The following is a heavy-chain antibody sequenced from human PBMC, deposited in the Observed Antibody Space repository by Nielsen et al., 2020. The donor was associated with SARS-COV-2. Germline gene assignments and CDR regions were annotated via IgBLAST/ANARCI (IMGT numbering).Heavy chain of an antibody. CDR2: IRSRRYGGTT. V-gene: IGHV3-49*04. Sequence: GGSLRLSCGASGFTISSSFMSWVRRAPGKGLEWVGFIRSRRYGGTTEYAASVKGRFTISRDDSKSIAYLQMNSLKTEDTAVYYCTRGPRRVVGATIDYWGQGTLVTVSS. CDR1: GFTISSSF. CDR3: TRGPRRVVGATIDY. J-gene: IGHJ4*02. D-gene: IGHD1-26*01.